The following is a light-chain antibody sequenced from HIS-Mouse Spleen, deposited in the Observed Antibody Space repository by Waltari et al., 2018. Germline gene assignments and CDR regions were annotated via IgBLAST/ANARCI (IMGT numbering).Light chain of an antibody. CDR1: SGHSSYA. CDR2: LNSDGSH. CDR3: QTWGTGIHWV. J-gene: IGLJ3*02. V-gene: IGLV4-69*01. Sequence: QLVLTQSPSASASLGASVKLTCTLSSGHSSYAIAWPQQQPEKGPRYLMKLNSDGSHSKGDGIPDRFSGSSSGAERYLTISSIQSEDEADYYCQTWGTGIHWVFGGGTKLTVL.